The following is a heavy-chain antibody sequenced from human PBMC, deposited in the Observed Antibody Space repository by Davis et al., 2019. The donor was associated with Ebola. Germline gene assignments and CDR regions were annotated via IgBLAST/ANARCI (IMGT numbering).Heavy chain of an antibody. CDR3: ARGDHYESSGYSPGWGGMDV. V-gene: IGHV4-34*01. Sequence: MPGGSLRLSCGVYGGSSSGYFWSWIRQSPGKGLEWIGEINHSGRTNYNPSLKSRVTISEDTSKRQFSLTLSPVTAADTAVYYCARGDHYESSGYSPGWGGMDVWGQGTTVIVSS. D-gene: IGHD3-22*01. CDR2: INHSGRT. J-gene: IGHJ6*02. CDR1: GGSSSGYF.